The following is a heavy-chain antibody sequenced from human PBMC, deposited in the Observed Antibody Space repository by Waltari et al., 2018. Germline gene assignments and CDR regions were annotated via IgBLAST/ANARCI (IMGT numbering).Heavy chain of an antibody. Sequence: EVQLVESGGDLVQPGGSLRLSCAASGFTFSNDWMHWVRQGPGSGPVWVARIDKEGSRIRYADSVGGRFTISRGNAKHTLYLQMDSLRAEDTAIYYCARGGSGSFWYWGQGILVTVSS. D-gene: IGHD1-26*01. CDR2: IDKEGSRI. V-gene: IGHV3-74*01. J-gene: IGHJ4*02. CDR3: ARGGSGSFWY. CDR1: GFTFSNDW.